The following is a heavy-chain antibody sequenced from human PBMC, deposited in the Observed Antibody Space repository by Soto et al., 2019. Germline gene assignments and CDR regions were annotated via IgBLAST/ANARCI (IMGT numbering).Heavy chain of an antibody. V-gene: IGHV3-23*01. CDR2: ISGSSDAA. CDR3: AKYSVSYPVYNGLSL. CDR1: GFPFSTSA. D-gene: IGHD1-26*01. Sequence: EVQLLESGGGLVQPGGSLRLSCAASGFPFSTSAMNWVRQAPGKGLEWVSIISGSSDAAYYAESVKGRFASSRDNSKYILYLQMKRLSAEYTAVYYCAKYSVSYPVYNGLSLWGQGTTVTVS. J-gene: IGHJ6*02.